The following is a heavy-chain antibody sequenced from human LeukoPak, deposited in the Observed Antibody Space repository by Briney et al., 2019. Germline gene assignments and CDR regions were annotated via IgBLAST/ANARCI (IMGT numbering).Heavy chain of an antibody. CDR3: ARDHGGLIMDSSLDS. CDR1: GYTFTGYY. Sequence: ASVKVSCKASGYTFTGYYIHWVRQAPGQGLEWMGCINPNSGGTDYAQKFQGRVSMTRDTSISTAYTELSRLRSDDTAVYYCARDHGGLIMDSSLDSWGQGSLVTVSS. D-gene: IGHD3-22*01. J-gene: IGHJ4*02. V-gene: IGHV1-2*02. CDR2: INPNSGGT.